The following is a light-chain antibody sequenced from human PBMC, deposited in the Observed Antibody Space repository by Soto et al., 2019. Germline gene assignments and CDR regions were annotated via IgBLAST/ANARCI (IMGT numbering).Light chain of an antibody. CDR3: QSYDSSLSTSM. V-gene: IGLV1-40*01. Sequence: QSVLTQPPSVSGTPGQRVSISFTGTSSNIGADYDVHWYQHLPATAPRLLIFGNNNRPTGVPDRFSGSRSRTSASLAITGLQAEDEALYYCQSYDSSLSTSMFGAESKLTVL. CDR2: GNN. J-gene: IGLJ3*02. CDR1: SSNIGADYD.